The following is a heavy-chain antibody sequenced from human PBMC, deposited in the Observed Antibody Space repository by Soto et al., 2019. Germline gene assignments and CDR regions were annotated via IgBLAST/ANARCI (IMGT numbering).Heavy chain of an antibody. J-gene: IGHJ6*02. CDR1: GYSISSGYY. Sequence: PSETLSLTCAVSGYSISSGYYWGWIRQPPGKGLEWIGSIYHSGSTYYNPSLKSRVTISVDTSKNQFSLKLSSVTAADTAVYYCARDMARGVYYYYYGMDVWGQGTAVTVSS. D-gene: IGHD3-10*01. CDR2: IYHSGST. CDR3: ARDMARGVYYYYYGMDV. V-gene: IGHV4-38-2*02.